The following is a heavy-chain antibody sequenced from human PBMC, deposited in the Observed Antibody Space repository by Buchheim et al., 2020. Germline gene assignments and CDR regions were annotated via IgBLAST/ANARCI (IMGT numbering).Heavy chain of an antibody. CDR1: GGSFSGYY. V-gene: IGHV4-34*01. CDR2: INHSGST. Sequence: QVQLQQWGAGLLKPSETLSLTCAVSGGSFSGYYWSWIRQPPGKGLEWIGEINHSGSTNYNPSLKSRVTISVDTSKNHFSLQLSSVTAADTAVYYCARGYCSGGSCYFFDYWGQGAL. D-gene: IGHD2-15*01. CDR3: ARGYCSGGSCYFFDY. J-gene: IGHJ4*02.